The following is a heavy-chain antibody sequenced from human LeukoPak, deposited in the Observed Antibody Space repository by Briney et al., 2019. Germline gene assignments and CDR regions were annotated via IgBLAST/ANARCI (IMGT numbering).Heavy chain of an antibody. V-gene: IGHV3-64*01. Sequence: GGSLRLSCAASGFTFRSYGMHWVRQAPGKGLEYVSAISSNGGRTYYANSVKGRFTISRDNSKNTVYLQMNSLRAEDTAVYYCAKDRYSSGWYSDFDYWGQGTLVTVSS. CDR2: ISSNGGRT. CDR1: GFTFRSYG. CDR3: AKDRYSSGWYSDFDY. D-gene: IGHD6-19*01. J-gene: IGHJ4*02.